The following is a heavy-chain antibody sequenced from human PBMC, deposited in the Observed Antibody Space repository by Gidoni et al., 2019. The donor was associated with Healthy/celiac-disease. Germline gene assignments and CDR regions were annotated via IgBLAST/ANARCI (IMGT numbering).Heavy chain of an antibody. CDR1: GFTFSSYR. V-gene: IGHV3-21*01. CDR3: ARDLGVAGTFYYFDY. Sequence: EVQLVASGGGLVKPGGSLRLSCSASGFTFSSYRMNWVRQAPGKGLEWFSSISSSSSYIYYADSVKGRFTISRDNAKNSLYLQMNSLRAEDTAVYYCARDLGVAGTFYYFDYWGQGTLVTVSS. CDR2: ISSSSSYI. D-gene: IGHD6-19*01. J-gene: IGHJ4*02.